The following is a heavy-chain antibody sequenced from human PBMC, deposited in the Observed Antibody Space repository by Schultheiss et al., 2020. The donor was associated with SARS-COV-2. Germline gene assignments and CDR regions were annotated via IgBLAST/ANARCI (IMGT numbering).Heavy chain of an antibody. CDR1: GFTVSTNY. CDR2: IYIGGNN. Sequence: GESLKISCAASGFTVSTNYMNWVRQAPGKGLEWVSVIYIGGNNYYADFVKGRFTISRDNFKNTLYLQMNSLRAEDTAVYYCARGRSQGSGWHQYFDLWGRGTLVTVSS. J-gene: IGHJ2*01. D-gene: IGHD6-19*01. V-gene: IGHV3-53*01. CDR3: ARGRSQGSGWHQYFDL.